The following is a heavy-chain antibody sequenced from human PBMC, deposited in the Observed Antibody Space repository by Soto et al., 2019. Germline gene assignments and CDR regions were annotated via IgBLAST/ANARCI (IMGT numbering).Heavy chain of an antibody. D-gene: IGHD2-8*01. CDR2: ISGSGSST. J-gene: IGHJ4*01. CDR1: GFTFSTYA. Sequence: GGSLRLSCAASGFTFSTYAMTWVRQAPGKGLEWVSTISGSGSSTYYADSVNGRFTISRDNSKNTLFLQMNSLRAEDTAVYYCARGVNPSYWGHGTLVTVSS. CDR3: ARGVNPSY. V-gene: IGHV3-23*01.